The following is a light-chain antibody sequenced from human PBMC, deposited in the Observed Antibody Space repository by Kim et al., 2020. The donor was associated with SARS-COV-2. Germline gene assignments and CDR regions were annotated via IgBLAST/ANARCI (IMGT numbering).Light chain of an antibody. V-gene: IGKV3-20*01. CDR3: QQYGSSPWT. CDR1: QCVSSSY. Sequence: APGQRATLPCRASQCVSSSYLAWYQQKPGQAPRLLIYCASSRATGIPDRFSGSGSGTDFTLTISRLEPEDFAVYYCQQYGSSPWTFGQGTKVDIK. CDR2: CAS. J-gene: IGKJ1*01.